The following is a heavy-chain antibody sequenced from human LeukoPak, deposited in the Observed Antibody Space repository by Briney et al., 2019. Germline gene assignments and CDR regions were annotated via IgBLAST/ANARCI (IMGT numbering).Heavy chain of an antibody. J-gene: IGHJ4*02. D-gene: IGHD3-16*01. V-gene: IGHV3-23*01. CDR3: ARDLKYSYGWAN. CDR2: IRGSGDRT. Sequence: GGSLRLSCAASGFTFSSYAMSWVRQAPGKGLEWVSAIRGSGDRTHYADSVKGRFTISRDNSKNTLYLQMNSLRGEDTAVYYCARDLKYSYGWANWGQGTLVTVSP. CDR1: GFTFSSYA.